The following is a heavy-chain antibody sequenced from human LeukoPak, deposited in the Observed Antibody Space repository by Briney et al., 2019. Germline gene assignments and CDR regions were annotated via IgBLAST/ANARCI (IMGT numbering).Heavy chain of an antibody. CDR2: IRSKAYGGTT. Sequence: GSLRLSCTASGFTFGDYAMSWFRQAPGKGLEWVGFIRSKAYGGTTEYAASVKGRFTISRDDSKSIAYLQMNSLKTEDTAVYYCTRDSGYSGYVYYFDYWGQGTLVTVSS. CDR1: GFTFGDYA. J-gene: IGHJ4*02. CDR3: TRDSGYSGYVYYFDY. D-gene: IGHD5-12*01. V-gene: IGHV3-49*03.